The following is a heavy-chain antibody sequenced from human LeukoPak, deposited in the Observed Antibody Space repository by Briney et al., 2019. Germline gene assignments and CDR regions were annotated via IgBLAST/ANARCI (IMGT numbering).Heavy chain of an antibody. J-gene: IGHJ6*03. Sequence: ASVKVSCKASGYAFTSYDINWVRQATGQGLEWMGWMNPNSGGTNYAQKFQGRVTMTRDTSISTAHMELSRLRSDDTAVYYCARGGRWGYYYYYMDVWGKGTTVTISS. V-gene: IGHV1-2*02. CDR1: GYAFTSYD. CDR3: ARGGRWGYYYYYMDV. CDR2: MNPNSGGT. D-gene: IGHD3-16*01.